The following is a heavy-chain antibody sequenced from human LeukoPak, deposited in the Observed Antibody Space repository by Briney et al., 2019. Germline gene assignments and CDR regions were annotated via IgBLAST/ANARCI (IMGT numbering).Heavy chain of an antibody. V-gene: IGHV4-34*01. Sequence: SETLSLTCAVYGGSFSGYYWSWIRQPPGKGREWIGEINHSGSTNYNPSLKSRVTISVDTSKNQFSLKLSSVTAADTAVYYCARIGNNVGYYYYSFMDVWGKGTTVTVSS. CDR2: INHSGST. CDR1: GGSFSGYY. CDR3: ARIGNNVGYYYYSFMDV. J-gene: IGHJ6*03. D-gene: IGHD2-8*01.